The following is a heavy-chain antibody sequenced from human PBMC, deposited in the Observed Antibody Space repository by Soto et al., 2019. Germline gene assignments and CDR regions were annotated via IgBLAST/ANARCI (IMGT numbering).Heavy chain of an antibody. CDR2: ISHSGRT. V-gene: IGHV4-34*02. CDR1: GGTVSSGSYY. Sequence: QVQLQQWGAVLLKPSETLSLTCAVYGGTVSSGSYYWSWIRQPPGKGLEWIGEISHSGRTHFNPSLKSRVTIAVDTSKNQFSLKMSSVTAADTALYYCASVGRGTATTVVDAFDIWGQGTMVTVPS. J-gene: IGHJ3*02. CDR3: ASVGRGTATTVVDAFDI. D-gene: IGHD1-1*01.